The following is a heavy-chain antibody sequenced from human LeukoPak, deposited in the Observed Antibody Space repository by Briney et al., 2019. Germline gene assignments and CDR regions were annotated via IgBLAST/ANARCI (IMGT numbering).Heavy chain of an antibody. V-gene: IGHV4-39*07. CDR1: GGSISSSSYY. J-gene: IGHJ4*02. D-gene: IGHD6-19*01. Sequence: PSETLSLTCTVSGGSISSSSYYWGWIRQPPVKGLEWIGSIYYSGSTYYNPSLKSRVTISVDTSKNQFSLKLSSVTAADTAVYYCARAGYSSGWTDYWGQGTLVTVSS. CDR2: IYYSGST. CDR3: ARAGYSSGWTDY.